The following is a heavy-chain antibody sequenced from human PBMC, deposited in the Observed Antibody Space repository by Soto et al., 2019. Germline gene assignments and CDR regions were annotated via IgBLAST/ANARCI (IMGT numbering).Heavy chain of an antibody. CDR2: ISSNGGST. CDR3: AKDQDDAGGNLPPAEF. D-gene: IGHD2-8*02. CDR1: GFTFSSYA. J-gene: IGHJ4*02. Sequence: GGSLRLSCAASGFTFSSYAMHWVRQAPGKGLEYVSAISSNGGSTYYANSVKGRFTISRDNSKNTLYLQMNSLRVDDMAVYYCAKDQDDAGGNLPPAEFWGQGSPVTVSS. V-gene: IGHV3-64*01.